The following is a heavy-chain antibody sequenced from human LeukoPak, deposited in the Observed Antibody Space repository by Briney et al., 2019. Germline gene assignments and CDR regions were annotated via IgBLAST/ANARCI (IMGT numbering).Heavy chain of an antibody. Sequence: SVKVSCKASGGTFSSYAISWVRQAPGQGLEWMGGIIPIFGTANYAQKFQGRVTITADKSTSTAYMKLSSLRSEDTAVYCCARATEDIVVVPATYYYYGMDVWGKGTTVTVSS. J-gene: IGHJ6*04. CDR2: IIPIFGTA. CDR3: ARATEDIVVVPATYYYYGMDV. CDR1: GGTFSSYA. D-gene: IGHD2-2*01. V-gene: IGHV1-69*06.